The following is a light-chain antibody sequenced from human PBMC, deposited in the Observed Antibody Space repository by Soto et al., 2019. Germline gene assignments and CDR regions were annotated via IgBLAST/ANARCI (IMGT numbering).Light chain of an antibody. CDR1: NSNIGAGYD. CDR3: QSYDRSLRTYV. V-gene: IGLV1-40*01. CDR2: GNS. Sequence: QPVLTQPPSVSGAPGQRVTISCSGSNSNIGAGYDVNWYRQLPGTAPKLLIYGNSDRPSGVPDRFSGSKSGTSASLAITGLQAEDEADYFCQSYDRSLRTYVFGTATKLTVL. J-gene: IGLJ1*01.